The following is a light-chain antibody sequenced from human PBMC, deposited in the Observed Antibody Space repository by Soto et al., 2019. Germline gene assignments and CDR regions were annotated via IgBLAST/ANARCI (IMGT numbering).Light chain of an antibody. CDR1: QSLXSD. J-gene: IGKJ5*01. V-gene: IGKV3D-15*01. CDR3: QQYATAPRT. CDR2: GAS. Sequence: EIVMTQCPATLSVSPGERATLACRASQSLXSDLAWYQQKPGQAPRLVTDGASSRAAGSPDRLSGSGSGTDFTLTISRLEPDYFAVYYWQQYATAPRTFGQGTRLDIK.